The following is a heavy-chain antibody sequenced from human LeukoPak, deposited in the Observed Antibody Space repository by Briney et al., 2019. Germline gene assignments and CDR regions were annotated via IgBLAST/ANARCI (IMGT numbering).Heavy chain of an antibody. Sequence: PGGSLRLSCAGSGFTFSSHAMSWVRQAPGKGPEWVLAISGSGGTTYYADSVKDRFTISRDNSKKTVFLQMNSLRAEDTAVYYCAKNLRSMPPLPLDYWGQGTLVTVSS. CDR3: AKNLRSMPPLPLDY. V-gene: IGHV3-23*01. CDR2: ISGSGGTT. CDR1: GFTFSSHA. J-gene: IGHJ4*02. D-gene: IGHD2-2*01.